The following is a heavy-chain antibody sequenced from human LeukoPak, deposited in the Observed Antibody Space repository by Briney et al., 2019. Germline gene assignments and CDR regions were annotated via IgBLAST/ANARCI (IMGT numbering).Heavy chain of an antibody. CDR1: GYTFTSYD. V-gene: IGHV1-8*01. J-gene: IGHJ3*02. D-gene: IGHD3-22*01. Sequence: ASVKVSCKASGYTFTSYDINWVRQATGQGLEWMGWMNPNSGNTGYAQKFQGRVTMTRNTSISTAYMELSSLRSEDTAVYYCARPPSYYYDSSGYYHDGFDIWGQGTMVTVSS. CDR2: MNPNSGNT. CDR3: ARPPSYYYDSSGYYHDGFDI.